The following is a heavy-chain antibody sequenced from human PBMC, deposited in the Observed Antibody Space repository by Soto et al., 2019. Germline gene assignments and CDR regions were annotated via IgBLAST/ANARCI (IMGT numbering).Heavy chain of an antibody. D-gene: IGHD3-22*01. J-gene: IGHJ4*02. V-gene: IGHV4-39*01. Sequence: QLQLQESGPGLVKPSETLSLTCTVSGGSISSSSYYWGWIRQPPGKGLEWIGSIYYSGSTYYNPSLKSRVTISVDTSKNQFSLKLSSVTAADTAVYYCARADSSSWYDAVWVTDNYYDSSGYLNWGQGTLVTVSS. CDR2: IYYSGST. CDR1: GGSISSSSYY. CDR3: ARADSSSWYDAVWVTDNYYDSSGYLN.